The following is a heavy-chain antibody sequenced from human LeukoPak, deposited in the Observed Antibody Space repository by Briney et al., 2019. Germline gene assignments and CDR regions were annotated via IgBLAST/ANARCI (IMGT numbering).Heavy chain of an antibody. D-gene: IGHD6-13*01. CDR3: ARDQMPGRYSSSPNWFDP. CDR2: INPSGGST. Sequence: ASVKVSCKASGYTFTAYYMHWVRQAPGQGLEWMGIINPSGGSTSYAQKFQGRVTMTRDTSTSTAYMELRSLRSDDTAVYYCARDQMPGRYSSSPNWFDPWGQGTLVTVSS. V-gene: IGHV1-46*01. CDR1: GYTFTAYY. J-gene: IGHJ5*02.